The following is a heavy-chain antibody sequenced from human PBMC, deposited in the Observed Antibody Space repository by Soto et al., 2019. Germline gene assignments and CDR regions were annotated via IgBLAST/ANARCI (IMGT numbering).Heavy chain of an antibody. CDR1: CGSISSYY. Sequence: PSETLSLTCTVSCGSISSYYWSWIRQPPGKGLEWIGYIYYSGSTNYNPSLKSRVTISVDTSKNQFSLKLSSVTAADTAVYYCARDNREIAAAGFDYWGQGTLVTVSS. CDR2: IYYSGST. V-gene: IGHV4-59*01. D-gene: IGHD6-13*01. CDR3: ARDNREIAAAGFDY. J-gene: IGHJ4*02.